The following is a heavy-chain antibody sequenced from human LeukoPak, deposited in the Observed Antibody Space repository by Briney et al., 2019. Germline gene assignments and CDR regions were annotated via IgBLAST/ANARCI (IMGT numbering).Heavy chain of an antibody. D-gene: IGHD3-22*01. J-gene: IGHJ4*02. CDR1: GCSFIGYA. CDR3: AKDISGYYRPFDY. Sequence: GGALRLSCAASGCSFIGYAMSGLRQAAGKGLEWVSSISGSGSHTYHADSVKGRFTISRENSKNTLYLQMNSLRAEDTAVYYCAKDISGYYRPFDYWGQGTLVTVSS. V-gene: IGHV3-23*01. CDR2: ISGSGSHT.